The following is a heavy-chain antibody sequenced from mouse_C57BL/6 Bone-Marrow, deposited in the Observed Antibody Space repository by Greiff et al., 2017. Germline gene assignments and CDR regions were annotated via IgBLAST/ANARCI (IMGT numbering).Heavy chain of an antibody. V-gene: IGHV5-2*01. J-gene: IGHJ2*01. CDR3: ARPDYPGDFDY. Sequence: EVQGVASGGGLVQPGESLKLSCESNEYEFPSHDMSWVRKTPEKRLELVAAINSDGGSTYYPDTMERRFIISRDNTKKTLYPQMRSLRSEDTALYYCARPDYPGDFDYWGQGTTLTVSS. CDR1: EYEFPSHD. CDR2: INSDGGST. D-gene: IGHD2-4*01.